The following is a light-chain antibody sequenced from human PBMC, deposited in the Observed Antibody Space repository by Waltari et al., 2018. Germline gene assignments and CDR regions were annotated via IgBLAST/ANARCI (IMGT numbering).Light chain of an antibody. CDR1: SSNIGSNT. J-gene: IGLJ1*01. CDR2: SNN. V-gene: IGLV1-44*01. Sequence: QSVLTQPPSASGTPGQRVTISCSGSSSNIGSNTVTWYQQLPGTAPKLLIYSNNQRPSGVPDRFSGSKSGTSAYLAISGLQSEDEADYYCAAWDDSLNGLYVFGTGTKVTVL. CDR3: AAWDDSLNGLYV.